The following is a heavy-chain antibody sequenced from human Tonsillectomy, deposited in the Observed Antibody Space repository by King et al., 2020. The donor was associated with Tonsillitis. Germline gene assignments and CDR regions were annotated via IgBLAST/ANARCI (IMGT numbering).Heavy chain of an antibody. CDR3: ARVYLTYCSGTSCYAYYYYGMDV. Sequence: QLVQSGAEVKKPGASVKVSCKASGYTFTSYDVNWVRQATGQGLEWMGWMNPNSGNTGYAQKFQGRVTMTRNTSISTAYMELSSLRSEDAAVYYCARVYLTYCSGTSCYAYYYYGMDVWGQGPTVTVS. D-gene: IGHD2-2*01. V-gene: IGHV1-8*01. CDR2: MNPNSGNT. J-gene: IGHJ6*02. CDR1: GYTFTSYD.